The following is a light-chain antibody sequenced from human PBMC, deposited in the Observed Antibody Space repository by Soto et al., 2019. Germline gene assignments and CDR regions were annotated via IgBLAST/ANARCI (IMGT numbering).Light chain of an antibody. J-gene: IGLJ1*01. CDR1: SSDVGNYNR. Sequence: QSALTQPPSVSGSPGQSVTISCTGTSSDVGNYNRVSWYQQPPGTAPKLMIYEVSNRPSGVPDRFSGSKSGNTASLAISGLQAEDEADYYCSSYTSNNNYVFGTGTKVTVL. CDR2: EVS. CDR3: SSYTSNNNYV. V-gene: IGLV2-18*02.